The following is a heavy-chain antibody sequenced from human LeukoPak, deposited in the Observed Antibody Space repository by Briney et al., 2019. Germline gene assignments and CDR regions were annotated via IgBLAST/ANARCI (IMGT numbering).Heavy chain of an antibody. D-gene: IGHD1-26*01. Sequence: SVKVSCKASGGTFSSYAISWVRQAPGQGLEWMGGIIPIFGTANYAQKFQGRVTITTDESTSTVYMELSSLRSEDTAVYYCARETDSGSYRGYFDYWGQGTLVTVSS. J-gene: IGHJ4*02. V-gene: IGHV1-69*05. CDR1: GGTFSSYA. CDR2: IIPIFGTA. CDR3: ARETDSGSYRGYFDY.